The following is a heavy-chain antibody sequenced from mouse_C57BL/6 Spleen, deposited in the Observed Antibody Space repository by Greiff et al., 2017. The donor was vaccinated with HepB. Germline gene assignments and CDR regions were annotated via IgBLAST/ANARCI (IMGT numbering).Heavy chain of an antibody. CDR1: GYTFTSYW. CDR3: ARPYYYGSSPYAMDY. Sequence: QVQLQQPGAELVRPGSSVKLSCKASGYTFTSYWMHWVKQRPIQGLEWIGNIDPSDSETHYNQKFKDKATLTVDKSSSTAYMQLSSLTSEDSAVYYCARPYYYGSSPYAMDYWGQGTSVTVSS. V-gene: IGHV1-52*01. D-gene: IGHD1-1*01. CDR2: IDPSDSET. J-gene: IGHJ4*01.